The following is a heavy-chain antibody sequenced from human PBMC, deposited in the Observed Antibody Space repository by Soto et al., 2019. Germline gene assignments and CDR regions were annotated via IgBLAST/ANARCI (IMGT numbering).Heavy chain of an antibody. D-gene: IGHD1-1*01. CDR1: GFTFSNYG. V-gene: IGHV3-30*18. CDR3: ANEMPTND. J-gene: IGHJ4*02. Sequence: QVQLVESGGGVVQPGKSLRLSCAASGFTFSNYGMHWVRQAPGKGLEWVAVISNDGSYKNYVDSVKGRFIISRDNSKSTLYLHMDSLRAEDTAVYYCANEMPTNDWGQGTLVTVSS. CDR2: ISNDGSYK.